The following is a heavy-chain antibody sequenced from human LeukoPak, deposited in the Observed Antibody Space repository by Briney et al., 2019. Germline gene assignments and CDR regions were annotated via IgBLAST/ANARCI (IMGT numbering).Heavy chain of an antibody. CDR3: ARGISIDS. CDR2: IYYSGST. Sequence: SETLSLTCTASGGSISNYYWSWIRQPPGKGLEWIGYIYYSGSTNYNPSLKSRVTISVDTSKNQFSLKLSSVTAADTAVYYCARGISIDSWGQGTLVTVSS. V-gene: IGHV4-59*08. CDR1: GGSISNYY. J-gene: IGHJ4*02. D-gene: IGHD2-2*01.